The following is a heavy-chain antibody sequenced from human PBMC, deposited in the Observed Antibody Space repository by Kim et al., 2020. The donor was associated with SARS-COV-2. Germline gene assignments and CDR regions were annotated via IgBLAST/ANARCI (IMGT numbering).Heavy chain of an antibody. J-gene: IGHJ4*02. V-gene: IGHV4-39*01. CDR3: ARMVAAAGTHDY. Sequence: SNPSPRSRVTISVDTSKNQFSLKLSSVTAADTAVYYCARMVAAAGTHDYWGQGTLVTVSS. D-gene: IGHD6-13*01.